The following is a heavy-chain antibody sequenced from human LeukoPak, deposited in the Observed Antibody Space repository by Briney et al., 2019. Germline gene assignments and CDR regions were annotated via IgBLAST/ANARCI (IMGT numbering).Heavy chain of an antibody. CDR1: GFTFSDYY. CDR3: ARGPQGVLMVYVNAFDI. V-gene: IGHV3-11*04. J-gene: IGHJ3*02. Sequence: PGGSLRLSCAASGFTFSDYYMSWIRQAPGKALEWVSYVSSGSSTIYYADSVKGRFTASRDNGKRSLYLHMNSLRAEDTAMYYCARGPQGVLMVYVNAFDIWGQGTMVTVSS. CDR2: VSSGSSTI. D-gene: IGHD2-8*01.